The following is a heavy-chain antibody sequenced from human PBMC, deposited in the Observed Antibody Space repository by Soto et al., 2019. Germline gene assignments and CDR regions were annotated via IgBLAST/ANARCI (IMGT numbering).Heavy chain of an antibody. V-gene: IGHV4-59*01. J-gene: IGHJ4*02. CDR1: GGSISSYY. D-gene: IGHD2-2*01. Sequence: SETLSLTCTVSGGSISSYYWSWIRQPPGKGLEWIGYIYYSGITDYNPSLKSRVTISVDTSKSQFSLKLSSVTAADTAVYYCARGGVVYYFDYWGQGTLVTVS. CDR2: IYYSGIT. CDR3: ARGGVVYYFDY.